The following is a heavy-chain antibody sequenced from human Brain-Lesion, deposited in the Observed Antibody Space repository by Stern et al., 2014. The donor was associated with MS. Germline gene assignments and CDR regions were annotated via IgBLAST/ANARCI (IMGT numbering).Heavy chain of an antibody. V-gene: IGHV3-7*01. Sequence: EVQLVESGGVLVQPGGSLKLSCAASGFTFSRYWMTWVRQAPGKGLVWGAKIKEDGSEQYYVDSVKGRFTMSRDNAKNSLYLQMNSLRAEDTAVYYCARRVLVAMGGYPKTLDVWGRGTTVTVSS. D-gene: IGHD2-2*01. CDR1: GFTFSRYW. CDR2: IKEDGSEQ. CDR3: ARRVLVAMGGYPKTLDV. J-gene: IGHJ6*02.